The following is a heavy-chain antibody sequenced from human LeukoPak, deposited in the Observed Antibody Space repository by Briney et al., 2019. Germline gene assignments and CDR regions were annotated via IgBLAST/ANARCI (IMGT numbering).Heavy chain of an antibody. CDR1: GFTFSNAL. Sequence: GGSLTLSWAASGFTFSNALMTWVRQAAGKGLEWVGRIKSKSDGGTTDYAAAVKHRFSISRADSKNTLYLQMHSLKREDTAVYYCLPGIYGTIRADYWGQGTLVTVSS. D-gene: IGHD1/OR15-1a*01. CDR2: IKSKSDGGTT. J-gene: IGHJ4*02. CDR3: LPGIYGTIRADY. V-gene: IGHV3-15*01.